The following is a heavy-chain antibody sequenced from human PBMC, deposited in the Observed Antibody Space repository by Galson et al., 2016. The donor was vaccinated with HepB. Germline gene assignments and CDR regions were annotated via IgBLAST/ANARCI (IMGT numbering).Heavy chain of an antibody. CDR2: MNPNSGKI. V-gene: IGHV1-8*02. Sequence: SVKVSCKASGGTFNTHGLSWVRQATGQGLEWMGWMNPNSGKIGFAQKFQGRVTMTRNTPISTAYMELSSLRSEDTAVYYCARGLYDSSSVGANAFDIWGQGTMVTVSS. CDR1: GGTFNTHG. CDR3: ARGLYDSSSVGANAFDI. D-gene: IGHD3-22*01. J-gene: IGHJ3*02.